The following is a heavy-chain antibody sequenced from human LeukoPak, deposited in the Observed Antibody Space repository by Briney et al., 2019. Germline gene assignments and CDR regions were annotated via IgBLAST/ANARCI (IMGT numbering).Heavy chain of an antibody. CDR3: ARGIDELLGLDY. J-gene: IGHJ4*02. CDR2: IYTSGST. V-gene: IGHV4-4*07. D-gene: IGHD3-10*01. Sequence: SETLSLTCTVSGGSISSYYWSWIRQPAGKGLEWIGRIYTSGSTNYNPSLKSRVTISVDKSKNQFSLKLSSVTAADTAVYYCARGIDELLGLDYWGQGTLVTVSS. CDR1: GGSISSYY.